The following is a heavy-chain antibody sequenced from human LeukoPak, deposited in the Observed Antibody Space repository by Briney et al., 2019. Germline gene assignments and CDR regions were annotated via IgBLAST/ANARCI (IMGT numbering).Heavy chain of an antibody. CDR2: IIGTGGAT. J-gene: IGHJ4*02. V-gene: IGHV3-23*01. D-gene: IGHD3-3*01. CDR1: GFTFSNYA. Sequence: GGSLRLSCAASGFTFSNYAMNWVRQAPGKELEWVSSIIGTGGATYYADSVKGRFTISRDNSKNTLYLQVNSLRAEDTAIYYCARRFLEWYSHFGYWGQGTLVTVSS. CDR3: ARRFLEWYSHFGY.